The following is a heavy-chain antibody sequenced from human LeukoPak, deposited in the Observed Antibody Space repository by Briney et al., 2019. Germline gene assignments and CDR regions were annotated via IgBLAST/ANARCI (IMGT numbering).Heavy chain of an antibody. V-gene: IGHV4-38-2*02. CDR3: AREGITMIKAPVAFDI. J-gene: IGHJ3*02. D-gene: IGHD3-22*01. CDR1: GYSISSGYY. CDR2: IYHSGST. Sequence: KPSETLSLTCTVSGYSISSGYYWGWIRQPPGKGLEWIGSIYHSGSTYYNPSLKSRVTISVDTSKNQFSLKLSSVTAADTAVCYCAREGITMIKAPVAFDIWGQGTMVTVSS.